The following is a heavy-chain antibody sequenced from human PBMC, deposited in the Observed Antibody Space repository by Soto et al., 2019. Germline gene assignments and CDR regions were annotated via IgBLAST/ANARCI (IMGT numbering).Heavy chain of an antibody. D-gene: IGHD1-1*01. CDR1: GFTFSSYA. J-gene: IGHJ6*02. CDR2: ISGSGGST. CDR3: AKHLPGTGTKGMDV. V-gene: IGHV3-23*01. Sequence: GGSLRLSGAASGFTFSSYAMSWVRQAPGEGLEWVSAISGSGGSTYYADSVKGRFTISRDNSKNTLYLQMNSLRAEDTAVYYCAKHLPGTGTKGMDVWGQGPTVTDSS.